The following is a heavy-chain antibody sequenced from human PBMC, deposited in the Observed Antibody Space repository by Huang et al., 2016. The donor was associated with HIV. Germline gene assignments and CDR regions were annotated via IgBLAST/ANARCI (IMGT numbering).Heavy chain of an antibody. D-gene: IGHD4-17*01. V-gene: IGHV1-69*13. J-gene: IGHJ4*02. CDR2: IIPMFGTP. CDR1: GGHFSKYA. CDR3: ARGQLGSYGDYDVLY. Sequence: QVQLVQSGAEVKTPGSSVKVSCTASGGHFSKYAISWVRQAPGKGLEWMGGIIPMFGTPNYARKFQGRVTITADDSTSTTYVEVSSLRSEDTALYYCARGQLGSYGDYDVLYWGQGTLVTVSS.